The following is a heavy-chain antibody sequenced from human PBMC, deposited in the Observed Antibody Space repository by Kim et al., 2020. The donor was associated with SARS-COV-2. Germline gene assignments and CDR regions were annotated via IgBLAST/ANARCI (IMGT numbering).Heavy chain of an antibody. D-gene: IGHD3-16*01. Sequence: REKYSVDSVEGRFTISRDNAKNSRYLQMNSLRAEDTAVYYCARGGGNFDYWGQGTLVTVSS. CDR2: REK. J-gene: IGHJ4*02. V-gene: IGHV3-7*01. CDR3: ARGGGNFDY.